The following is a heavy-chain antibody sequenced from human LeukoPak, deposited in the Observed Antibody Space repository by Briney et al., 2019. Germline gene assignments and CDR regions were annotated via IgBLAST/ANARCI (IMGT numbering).Heavy chain of an antibody. J-gene: IGHJ4*02. D-gene: IGHD1-26*01. CDR3: ARDSGSY. Sequence: PGGSLRLSCAASGFTFSTYWMSWVRQAPGKGLEWAATIKPDGSGKYYVDSVKGRFTISRDNTNYSLDVQTNSLRVEDTAVYYCARDSGSYWGQGTLVTVSS. V-gene: IGHV3-7*04. CDR1: GFTFSTYW. CDR2: IKPDGSGK.